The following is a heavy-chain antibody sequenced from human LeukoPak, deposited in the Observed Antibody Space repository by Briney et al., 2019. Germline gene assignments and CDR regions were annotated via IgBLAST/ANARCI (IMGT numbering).Heavy chain of an antibody. V-gene: IGHV3-7*01. CDR3: ARGGGYSSRWYRGRFDY. CDR2: IKQDGSEK. D-gene: IGHD6-13*01. CDR1: GFTFSSYW. Sequence: GGSLRLSCAASGFTFSSYWMSWVRQAPGKGLEWVANIKQDGSEKYYVDSVKGRFTISRDNAKNSLYLQMNSLRAEDTAVFYCARGGGYSSRWYRGRFDYWGQGTLVTVSS. J-gene: IGHJ4*02.